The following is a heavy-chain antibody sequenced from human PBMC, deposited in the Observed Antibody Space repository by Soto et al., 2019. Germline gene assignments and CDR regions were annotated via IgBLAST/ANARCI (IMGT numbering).Heavy chain of an antibody. D-gene: IGHD2-15*01. CDR1: GGSFSGYY. V-gene: IGHV4-34*01. Sequence: QVQLQQWGAGLLKPSETLSLTCAVYGGSFSGYYWSWIRQPPGKGLEWIGEINHSGSTNYNPSLKSRVTISVDTSKNQFSLKLSSVTAADTAVYYCARGLGYCSGGSCYSRGSLTFDYWGQGTLVTVSS. CDR2: INHSGST. CDR3: ARGLGYCSGGSCYSRGSLTFDY. J-gene: IGHJ4*02.